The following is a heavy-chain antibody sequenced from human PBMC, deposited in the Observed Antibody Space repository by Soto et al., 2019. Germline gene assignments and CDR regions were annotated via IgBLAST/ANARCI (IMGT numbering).Heavy chain of an antibody. D-gene: IGHD1-1*01. CDR1: GFSLSTSGVS. CDR3: AWYNLNWFDP. CDR2: IYWNDEK. Sequence: SGPTLVNPTQTLTLTCTFSGFSLSTSGVSVGWIRQPPGKALAWVALIYWNDEKSYSPSLKSRLTITKDTSKNQVVLSMTNMDPVDTATYYCAWYNLNWFDPWGQGTLVTVSS. V-gene: IGHV2-5*01. J-gene: IGHJ5*02.